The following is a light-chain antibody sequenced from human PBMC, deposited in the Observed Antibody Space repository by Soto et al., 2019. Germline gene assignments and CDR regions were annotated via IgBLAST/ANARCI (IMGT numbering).Light chain of an antibody. CDR3: ISYTTSSTVL. J-gene: IGLJ2*01. CDR2: EVS. V-gene: IGLV2-14*01. CDR1: SSDVGSYKY. Sequence: QSALTQPASVSGSPGQSITISCTGTSSDVGSYKYVSWYQHYPGKAPKLIIYEVSNRPSGVSDRFSGSKSGNTASLTISGLQAEEEADYYCISYTTSSTVLFGGGTKVTVL.